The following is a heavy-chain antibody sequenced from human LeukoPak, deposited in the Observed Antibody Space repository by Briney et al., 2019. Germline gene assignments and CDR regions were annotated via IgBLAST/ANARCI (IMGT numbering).Heavy chain of an antibody. V-gene: IGHV1-46*01. CDR1: GYTFTSYY. CDR3: ARGVSADYGDYRSDY. D-gene: IGHD4-17*01. CDR2: INPSGGST. J-gene: IGHJ4*02. Sequence: ASVKVSFKASGYTFTSYYMHWVRQAPGQGLEWMGIINPSGGSTSYAQKFQGRVTMTRDTSTSTVYMELSSLRSEDTAVYYCARGVSADYGDYRSDYWGQGTLVTVSS.